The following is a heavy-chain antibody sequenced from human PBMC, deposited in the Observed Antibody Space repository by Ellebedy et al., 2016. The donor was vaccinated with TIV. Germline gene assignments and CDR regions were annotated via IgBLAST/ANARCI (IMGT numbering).Heavy chain of an antibody. D-gene: IGHD6-19*01. Sequence: SGPTLVKPTQTLTLTCTYSGFSLSTSAMCVNWIRQPPGEALEWLARIDWDDDKFYNTSLRTRLTVSKDSSKNQVVLTMTNMDPVDTATYYCAGGRSSGWAFDYWGLGALVIVSS. CDR1: GFSLSTSAMC. CDR3: AGGRSSGWAFDY. CDR2: IDWDDDK. V-gene: IGHV2-70*17. J-gene: IGHJ4*01.